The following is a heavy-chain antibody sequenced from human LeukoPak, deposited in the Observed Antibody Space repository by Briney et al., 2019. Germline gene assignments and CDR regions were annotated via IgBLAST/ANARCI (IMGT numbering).Heavy chain of an antibody. CDR1: GDSISTSRWY. CDR2: IYYSGSA. Sequence: KPSETLSLTCSVSGDSISTSRWYWTWIRQTPGKGLEWIASIYYSGSAYYNPSLKNGVTISVDTSKNQFSLRLTSVTAADTAVYYCSKGGGVTVSDTWGQGTLVTVSS. V-gene: IGHV4-39*01. CDR3: SKGGGVTVSDT. J-gene: IGHJ4*02. D-gene: IGHD2-8*01.